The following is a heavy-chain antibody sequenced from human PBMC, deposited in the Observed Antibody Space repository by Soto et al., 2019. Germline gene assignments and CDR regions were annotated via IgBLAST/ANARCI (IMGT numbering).Heavy chain of an antibody. Sequence: QVQLVESGGGVVQPGRSLRLSSAVSGFTFSAFAVHWVRQAPGKGLEWVAVISYDGNNRKYADAVKGRFTISRDNSKNTLYLQMNSLRAEDTAIYYCARDTLDTTMVTDFDHWGQGTLVTVSS. CDR2: ISYDGNNR. CDR1: GFTFSAFA. CDR3: ARDTLDTTMVTDFDH. D-gene: IGHD5-18*01. V-gene: IGHV3-30*04. J-gene: IGHJ4*02.